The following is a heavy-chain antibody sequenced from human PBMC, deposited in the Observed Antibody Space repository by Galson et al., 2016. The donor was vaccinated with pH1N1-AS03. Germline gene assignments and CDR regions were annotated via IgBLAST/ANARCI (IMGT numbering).Heavy chain of an antibody. J-gene: IGHJ4*02. Sequence: QSGAEVKKPGDSLTISCQASGYIFTSFWIGWVRQMPGKGLEWMGIIYPDDSDTRYSPSFQGQVTISADKSITTAYLQWTSLKASDTAIYYCAKRYGYYFDYWGQGTLVTVSP. D-gene: IGHD2-15*01. CDR2: IYPDDSDT. V-gene: IGHV5-51*01. CDR3: AKRYGYYFDY. CDR1: GYIFTSFW.